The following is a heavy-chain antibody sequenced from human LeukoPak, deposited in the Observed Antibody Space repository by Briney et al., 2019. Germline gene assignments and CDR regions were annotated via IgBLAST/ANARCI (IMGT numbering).Heavy chain of an antibody. Sequence: GGSLRLSCAISGFIFNTNGMNWVRQGPGKGLEWLATIAGGDESTYYADSVKGRFAISRDNSKNTVFLHMNSLRVEDTAVYYCARGVYWSLDYWGQGTPVTVS. CDR1: GFIFNTNG. CDR3: ARGVYWSLDY. CDR2: IAGGDEST. J-gene: IGHJ4*02. D-gene: IGHD1-1*01. V-gene: IGHV3-23*01.